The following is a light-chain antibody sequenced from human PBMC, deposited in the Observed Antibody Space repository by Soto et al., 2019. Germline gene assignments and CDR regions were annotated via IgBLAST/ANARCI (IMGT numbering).Light chain of an antibody. J-gene: IGLJ2*01. CDR3: SSYTSSSTVV. CDR2: EVS. V-gene: IGLV2-14*01. Sequence: QSALTQPASVSGSPGQSITLSCTVTSSDVGGYNYVSWYQQHPGKAPKLMIYEVSNRPSGVSNRFSGSKSGNTASLTISGLQAEDEADYYCSSYTSSSTVVFGGGTKVTVL. CDR1: SSDVGGYNY.